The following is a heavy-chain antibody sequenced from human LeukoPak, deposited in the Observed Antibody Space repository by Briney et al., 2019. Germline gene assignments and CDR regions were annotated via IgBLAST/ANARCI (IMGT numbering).Heavy chain of an antibody. J-gene: IGHJ5*02. Sequence: GGSLRLSCTASGFTFGDYAMNWVRQAPGKGLEWVSSISSNSSYIYYADSVKGRFTISRDNAKNSLYLQINSLRAEDTAVYYCARGSVAGRQRAPPKEWFDPWGQGTLVTVSS. CDR3: ARGSVAGRQRAPPKEWFDP. CDR1: GFTFGDYA. D-gene: IGHD6-6*01. V-gene: IGHV3-21*01. CDR2: ISSNSSYI.